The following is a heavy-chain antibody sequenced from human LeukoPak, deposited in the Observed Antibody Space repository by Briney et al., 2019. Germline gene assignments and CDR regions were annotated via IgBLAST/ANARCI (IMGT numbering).Heavy chain of an antibody. V-gene: IGHV1-46*01. CDR2: INPSGGST. CDR3: ARDGCSSTTNCDENNWFDP. D-gene: IGHD2/OR15-2a*01. CDR1: GYTFSDYY. Sequence: GASVKVSCKASGYTFSDYYMHWVRQAPGQGLEWTGVINPSGGSTRYAQKFQGRVTMTRDMSTSTVDMELSSLRSEDTAVYYCARDGCSSTTNCDENNWFDPWGQGTLVIVSS. J-gene: IGHJ5*02.